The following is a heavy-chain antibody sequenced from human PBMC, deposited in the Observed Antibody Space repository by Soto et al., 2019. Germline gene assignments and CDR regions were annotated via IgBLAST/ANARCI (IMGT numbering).Heavy chain of an antibody. CDR1: GDSITSYF. Sequence: SETLSLTCTVSGDSITSYFWSWIRQPDGKGLGWIGHLFPGATTSLNTSRESRVSMSIATTKNQLSLTLISVTAAATAMYSCARTLSGFSYGYRQFYFDYWGQGSLVTVSS. D-gene: IGHD5-18*01. CDR2: LFPGATT. V-gene: IGHV4-4*07. J-gene: IGHJ4*02. CDR3: ARTLSGFSYGYRQFYFDY.